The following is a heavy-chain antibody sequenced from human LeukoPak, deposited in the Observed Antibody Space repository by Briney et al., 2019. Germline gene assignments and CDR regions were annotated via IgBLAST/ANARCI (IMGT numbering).Heavy chain of an antibody. D-gene: IGHD5-18*01. CDR1: GGTFSSYA. CDR2: IIPIFGTA. Sequence: SVKVSCKASGGTFSSYAISWVRQAPGQGLEWMGGIIPIFGTANYAQKLQGGVTITADESTSTAYMELSSLRSEDTAVYYCARDRRGYSYGYFYWGQGTLVTVSS. CDR3: ARDRRGYSYGYFY. J-gene: IGHJ4*02. V-gene: IGHV1-69*13.